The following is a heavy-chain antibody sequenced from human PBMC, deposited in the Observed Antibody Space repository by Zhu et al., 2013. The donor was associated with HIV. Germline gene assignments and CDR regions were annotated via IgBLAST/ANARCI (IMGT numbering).Heavy chain of an antibody. V-gene: IGHV1-69*06. CDR3: ARDVDCSGGSCPTHHYGMDV. D-gene: IGHD2-15*01. Sequence: QVQLVQSGAEVKKPGSSVKVSCKASGGTFSSYAISWVRQAPGQGLEWMGGIIPIFGTANYAQKFQGRVTITADKSTSTAYMELSSLRSEDTAVYYCARDVDCSGGSCPTHHYGMDVVGPRGPRSPSP. CDR1: GGTFSSYA. J-gene: IGHJ6*02. CDR2: IIPIFGTA.